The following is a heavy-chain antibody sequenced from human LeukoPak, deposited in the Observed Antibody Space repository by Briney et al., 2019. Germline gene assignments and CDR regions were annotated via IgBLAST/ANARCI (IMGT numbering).Heavy chain of an antibody. J-gene: IGHJ3*02. Sequence: PSDTLSLTCAVSGYSISSSNWWGWSRQPPGKGREWIGYIYYSGSTYYNPSLKSRVTMSVDTSKNQFSLKLSSVTAVDTTVYYYARTYYYDSSGYYYPGAFDIWGQETMVTVSS. D-gene: IGHD3-22*01. CDR2: IYYSGST. CDR3: ARTYYYDSSGYYYPGAFDI. CDR1: GYSISSSNW. V-gene: IGHV4-28*01.